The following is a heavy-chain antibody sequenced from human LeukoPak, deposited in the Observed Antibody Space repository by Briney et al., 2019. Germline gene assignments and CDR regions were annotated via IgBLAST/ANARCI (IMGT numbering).Heavy chain of an antibody. V-gene: IGHV7-4-1*02. CDR2: INTNTGNP. J-gene: IGHJ3*02. Sequence: ASVKVSCKASGYTFTSYAMNWVRQAPGQGLEWMGWINTNTGNPTYAQGFTGRFVFSLDTSVSTAYLQISSLKAEDTAVYYCAITSAPYYYGSGSYSAFDIWGQGTMVTVSS. D-gene: IGHD3-10*01. CDR1: GYTFTSYA. CDR3: AITSAPYYYGSGSYSAFDI.